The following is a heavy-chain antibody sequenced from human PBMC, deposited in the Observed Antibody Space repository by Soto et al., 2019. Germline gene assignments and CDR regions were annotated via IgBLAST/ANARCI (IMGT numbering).Heavy chain of an antibody. CDR1: GFSIRSYY. V-gene: IGHV4-59*08. Sequence: PSETLSLTCTFSGFSIRSYYWSWIRQPPGKGLEWIGYIYYSGSTNYNPSLKSRVTISVDTSKNQFSLKLSSVTAADTAVYYCARRYGGAFDIWGQGTMVTVSS. CDR3: ARRYGGAFDI. J-gene: IGHJ3*02. D-gene: IGHD4-17*01. CDR2: IYYSGST.